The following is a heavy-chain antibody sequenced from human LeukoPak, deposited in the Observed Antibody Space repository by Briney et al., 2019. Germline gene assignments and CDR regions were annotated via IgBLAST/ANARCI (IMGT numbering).Heavy chain of an antibody. V-gene: IGHV4-59*01. J-gene: IGHJ3*02. CDR3: ARGPLTGYYGGAFDI. CDR1: GGSISSYY. Sequence: KPSETLSLTCTVSGGSISSYYWSWLRQPPGKGLEWIGYIYYRGSTNYNPSLKSRVTISVDTSKNQFSLKLSSVTAADTAVYYCARGPLTGYYGGAFDIWGQGTMVTVSS. D-gene: IGHD3-9*01. CDR2: IYYRGST.